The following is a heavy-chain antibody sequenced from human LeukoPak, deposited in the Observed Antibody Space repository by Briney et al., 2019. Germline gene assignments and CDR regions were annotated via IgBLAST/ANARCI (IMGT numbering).Heavy chain of an antibody. CDR3: ARVGAWYSSGWYYCDY. Sequence: PSETLSLTCTTSGDSISSHYWRWIRQPPGKGLEWIGYIYYSGSTNYNPSLKSRVTISADTSNNEFSLKLNSVLAAVADAYYCARVGAWYSSGWYYCDYWGQGTLVTVSS. V-gene: IGHV4-59*11. J-gene: IGHJ4*02. CDR1: GDSISSHY. D-gene: IGHD6-19*01. CDR2: IYYSGST.